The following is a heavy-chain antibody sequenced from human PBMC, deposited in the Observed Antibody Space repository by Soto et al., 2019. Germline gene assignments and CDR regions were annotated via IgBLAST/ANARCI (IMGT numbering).Heavy chain of an antibody. CDR3: ARDTEFYDSGGNYYSRPFDY. CDR2: VNHGGTS. Sequence: SETLSLTCAVHGGSFSGYYWDWIRQPQGKGLEWIGEVNHGGTSNYNPSLKSRAIISVDTSKNQFSLKLTSVTAEDTALYFCARDTEFYDSGGNYYSRPFDYWGQGTLVTVSS. V-gene: IGHV4-34*01. J-gene: IGHJ4*01. D-gene: IGHD3-22*01. CDR1: GGSFSGYY.